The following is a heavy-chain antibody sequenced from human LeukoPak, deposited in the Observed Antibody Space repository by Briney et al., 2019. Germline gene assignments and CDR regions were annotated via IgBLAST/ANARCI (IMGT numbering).Heavy chain of an antibody. D-gene: IGHD4-17*01. J-gene: IGHJ4*02. Sequence: SSETLSLTCTVSGGSISSSSYYWGWIRQPPGKGLEWIGSIYYSGSTHYNPSLKSRLTIFVDTSKNQFSLKVNSVSAADTAVYYCARNVTVTVSGTKFNYFDYWGQGTLVTVSS. V-gene: IGHV4-39*01. CDR1: GGSISSSSYY. CDR2: IYYSGST. CDR3: ARNVTVTVSGTKFNYFDY.